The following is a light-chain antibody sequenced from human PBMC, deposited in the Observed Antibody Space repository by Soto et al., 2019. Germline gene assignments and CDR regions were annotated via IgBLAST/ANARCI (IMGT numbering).Light chain of an antibody. Sequence: DIVMTQTPLSSPVTLGQPASISCRSSHSLVHSHGNTYLSWLQQRPGRPPRLLTYMISNRFSGVPDRCSGRGAGTDFTLKISSVEAEDVGVYYCMQATQSYTFGQGTKLEIK. CDR1: HSLVHSHGNTY. CDR3: MQATQSYT. J-gene: IGKJ2*01. CDR2: MIS. V-gene: IGKV2-24*01.